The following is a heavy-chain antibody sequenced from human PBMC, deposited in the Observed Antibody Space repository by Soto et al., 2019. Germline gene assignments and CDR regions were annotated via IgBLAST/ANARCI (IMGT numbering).Heavy chain of an antibody. CDR2: INPSDDST. V-gene: IGHV1-46*01. D-gene: IGHD2-2*01. CDR3: ARDHVACSSTSCYASSPGDS. CDR1: GYTFTSYD. J-gene: IGHJ5*01. Sequence: ASVKVSCKASGYTFTSYDINWVRQATGQGLEWMGIINPSDDSTRYAEKYQGRVTMTRDTSTSTVYMELSSLRSEDTAVYYCARDHVACSSTSCYASSPGDSWGQGTLVTVSS.